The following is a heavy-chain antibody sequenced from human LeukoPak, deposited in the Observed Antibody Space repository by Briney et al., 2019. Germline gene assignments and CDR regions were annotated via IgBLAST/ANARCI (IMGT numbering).Heavy chain of an antibody. CDR3: AREDYNFL. D-gene: IGHD3-3*01. CDR1: GGSFSSPNYY. CDR2: IYTTGFT. Sequence: SQTLSLTCTVSGGSFSSPNYYWSWIRQPAGKGLEWIGRIYTTGFTNYLPSLKSRVTVSIDTSKNQFYLKLTSVTAADTAVYYCAREDYNFLWGQGTLVTVSS. V-gene: IGHV4-61*02. J-gene: IGHJ4*02.